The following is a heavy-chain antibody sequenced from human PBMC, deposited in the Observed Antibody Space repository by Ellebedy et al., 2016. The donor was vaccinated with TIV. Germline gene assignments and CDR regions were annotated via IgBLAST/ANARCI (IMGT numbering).Heavy chain of an antibody. Sequence: PGGSLRLSCAASGFTFSSFAMGWVRRTTGKGLEGVSGLHGSGRGIWYSDSVKGRFTISRDNSKNTVYLQMNSLRAEDTGIYYCVKDQIAGDGRWVFDLWGQGTMVTVSS. CDR3: VKDQIAGDGRWVFDL. D-gene: IGHD5-24*01. CDR1: GFTFSSFA. CDR2: LHGSGRGI. V-gene: IGHV3-23*01. J-gene: IGHJ3*01.